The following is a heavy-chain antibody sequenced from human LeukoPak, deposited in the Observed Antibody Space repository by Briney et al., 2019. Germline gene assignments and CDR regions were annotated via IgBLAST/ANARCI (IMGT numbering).Heavy chain of an antibody. CDR1: GYTLTELS. CDR2: FDPEDGET. Sequence: ASVKVSCKVSGYTLTELSMHWVRQAPGKGLEWMGGFDPEDGETIYAQKFQGRVTMTEDTSTDTAYVELSSLRSEDTAVYYCATDSPGEWLRWGGTSWIHWGQGTLVTVSS. D-gene: IGHD5-12*01. V-gene: IGHV1-24*01. J-gene: IGHJ4*02. CDR3: ATDSPGEWLRWGGTSWIH.